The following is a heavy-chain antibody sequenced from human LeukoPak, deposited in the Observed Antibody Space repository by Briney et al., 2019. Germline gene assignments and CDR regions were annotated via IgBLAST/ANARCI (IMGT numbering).Heavy chain of an antibody. CDR2: IYHSGST. J-gene: IGHJ5*02. D-gene: IGHD6-25*01. CDR3: ARDEPPYTSGGRWFDP. Sequence: PSGTLSLTCAVSGGSISSSNWWSWVRQPPGKGLEWIGEIYHSGSTNYNPSLKSRVTISVDKSKNQFSLKLNSVTAADSAVDYCARDEPPYTSGGRWFDPWGQGTLVTVSS. V-gene: IGHV4-4*02. CDR1: GGSISSSNW.